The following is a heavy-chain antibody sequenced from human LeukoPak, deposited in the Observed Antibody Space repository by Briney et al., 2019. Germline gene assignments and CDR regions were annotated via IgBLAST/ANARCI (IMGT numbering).Heavy chain of an antibody. CDR2: IYSGGST. CDR3: ARASGWYRLGAFDI. CDR1: GFTFSNAW. J-gene: IGHJ3*02. Sequence: PGGSLRLSCAASGFTFSNAWMSWVRQAPGKGLEWVSVIYSGGSTYYADSVKGRFTISRDNSKNTLYLQMNSLRAEDTAVYYCARASGWYRLGAFDIWGQGTMVTVSS. D-gene: IGHD6-19*01. V-gene: IGHV3-66*01.